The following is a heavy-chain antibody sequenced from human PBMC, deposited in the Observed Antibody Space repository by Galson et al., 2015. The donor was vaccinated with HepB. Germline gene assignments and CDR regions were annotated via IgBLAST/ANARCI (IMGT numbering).Heavy chain of an antibody. CDR2: IRQDGGEM. CDR3: ARDVL. Sequence: SLRLSCAASGFTFNSYWMSWVRQAPGKGPEWVANIRQDGGEMYYGASAKGRFTITRDNAKNSLYLQMNSLRAEDTAVYYCARDVLWGQGTLVTVSS. V-gene: IGHV3-7*03. J-gene: IGHJ4*02. CDR1: GFTFNSYW. D-gene: IGHD2/OR15-2a*01.